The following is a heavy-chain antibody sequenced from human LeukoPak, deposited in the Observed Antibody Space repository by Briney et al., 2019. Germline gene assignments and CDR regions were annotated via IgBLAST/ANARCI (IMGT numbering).Heavy chain of an antibody. J-gene: IGHJ6*02. CDR2: ISYDGRDK. CDR3: ARDVVGPNRWVYGMDV. D-gene: IGHD3/OR15-3a*01. V-gene: IGHV3-30*04. Sequence: GKSLRLSCAASGFTFSNVPMHWVRQAPGKGLEWVAVISYDGRDKYYAESVKGRFTISRDNSKNTLYLQLSSLRPEDTAVYYCARDVVGPNRWVYGMDVWGQGTTVTVS. CDR1: GFTFSNVP.